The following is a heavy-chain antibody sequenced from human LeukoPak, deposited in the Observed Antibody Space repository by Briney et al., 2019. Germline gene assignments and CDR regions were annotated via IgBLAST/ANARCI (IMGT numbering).Heavy chain of an antibody. CDR3: ARAGRTDGYKSYFDY. D-gene: IGHD5-24*01. Sequence: SETLSLTCTVSGGSISSYYWNWIRQPPGNGLDGIGYIYYSGSTNYNPSLKSRVTISVDTSKNQFSLTLSSVTAADTAVYYCARAGRTDGYKSYFDYWGQGTMVTVCS. V-gene: IGHV4-59*01. CDR1: GGSISSYY. J-gene: IGHJ4*02. CDR2: IYYSGST.